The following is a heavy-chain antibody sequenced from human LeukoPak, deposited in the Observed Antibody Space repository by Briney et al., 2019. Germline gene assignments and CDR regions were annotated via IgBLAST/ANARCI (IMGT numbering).Heavy chain of an antibody. CDR3: AKDTTCSSTNCLAYYYYGMDV. CDR1: GFTFSSYG. Sequence: PGRSLRLSCAASGFTFSSYGMHWVRQAPGKGLEWVAVISYDGSNKYYADSVKGRFTISRDNSKNTLYLQMNSLRAEDTAVYYCAKDTTCSSTNCLAYYYYGMDVWGKGTTVTVSS. J-gene: IGHJ6*04. CDR2: ISYDGSNK. V-gene: IGHV3-30*18. D-gene: IGHD2-2*01.